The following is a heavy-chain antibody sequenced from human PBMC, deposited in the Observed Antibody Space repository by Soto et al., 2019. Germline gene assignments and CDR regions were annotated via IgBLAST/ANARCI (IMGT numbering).Heavy chain of an antibody. Sequence: SVNVSCQASVFTFTNSAVQWVRQARGQRLEWIGWIVVGSGNTNYAQKFQERVTITRDISTSTAYMELSSLRSEDTAVYYCAASTYDFWSGYPYWGQETLVTVS. CDR2: IVVGSGNT. D-gene: IGHD3-3*01. V-gene: IGHV1-58*01. CDR1: VFTFTNSA. CDR3: AASTYDFWSGYPY. J-gene: IGHJ4*02.